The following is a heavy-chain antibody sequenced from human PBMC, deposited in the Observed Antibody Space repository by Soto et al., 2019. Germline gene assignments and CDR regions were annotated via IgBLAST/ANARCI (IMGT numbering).Heavy chain of an antibody. V-gene: IGHV3-33*01. CDR3: ARDRDIAAAGTFDY. D-gene: IGHD6-13*01. J-gene: IGHJ4*02. CDR2: IWYDGSNK. CDR1: GFTFSSYG. Sequence: GGSLRLSCAASGFTFSSYGMHWVRQAPGKGLEWVAVIWYDGSNKYYADSVKGRFTISRDNSKNTLYLQMNSLRAEDTAVYYCARDRDIAAAGTFDYWGQGTLVTVSS.